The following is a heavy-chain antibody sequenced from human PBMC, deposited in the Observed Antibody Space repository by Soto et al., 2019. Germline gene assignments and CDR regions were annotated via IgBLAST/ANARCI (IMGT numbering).Heavy chain of an antibody. Sequence: VGSLRLSCAASGFTFSTFSMNWVRQAPGKGLEWVSYISSSSSAIYYADSVKGRFTISRDNARSSLFLQMNSLRAEDTALYYCTRVSAYYDLDYWGQGILVTVS. D-gene: IGHD3-22*01. J-gene: IGHJ4*02. CDR2: ISSSSSAI. V-gene: IGHV3-48*01. CDR1: GFTFSTFS. CDR3: TRVSAYYDLDY.